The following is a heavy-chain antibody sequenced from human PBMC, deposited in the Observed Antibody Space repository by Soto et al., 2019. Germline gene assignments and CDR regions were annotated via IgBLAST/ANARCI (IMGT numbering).Heavy chain of an antibody. CDR2: ISSSSSYI. D-gene: IGHD5-12*01. CDR1: GFTFSSYS. CDR3: ARDRWLRMADY. J-gene: IGHJ4*02. Sequence: EVQLVESGGGLVKPGGSLRLSCAASGFTFSSYSMNWIRQAPGKGLEWVSSISSSSSYIYYADSVKGRFTISRDNAKNSLYLQMNSLRAEDTAVYYCARDRWLRMADYWGQGTLVTVSS. V-gene: IGHV3-21*01.